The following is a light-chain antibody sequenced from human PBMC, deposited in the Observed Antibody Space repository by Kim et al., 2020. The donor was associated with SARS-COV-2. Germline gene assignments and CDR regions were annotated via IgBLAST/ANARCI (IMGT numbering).Light chain of an antibody. CDR2: GAT. CDR1: QSVPTSH. J-gene: IGKJ1*01. CDR3: PQHGGSPLWT. Sequence: EIALTQSPDTLSLSPGERATLSCRASQSVPTSHLAWYQQKPGQGPRLLIYGATNRATGLPDRFSGSGSGTDFTLTIKRLEPEDFAFYYCPQHGGSPLWTFGQGTKVDIK. V-gene: IGKV3-20*01.